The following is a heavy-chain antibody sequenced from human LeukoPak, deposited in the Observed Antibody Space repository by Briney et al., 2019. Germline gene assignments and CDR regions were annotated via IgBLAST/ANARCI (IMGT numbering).Heavy chain of an antibody. CDR1: GGSFSGYY. CDR2: INHSGST. CDR3: AREGGDSSGSTAYHFDY. J-gene: IGHJ4*02. V-gene: IGHV4-34*01. Sequence: SETLSLTCAVYGGSFSGYYWSWIRQPPGKGLEWIGEINHSGSTNYNPSLKSRVSISVDTSKNQFSLKLSSVTAADTAVYYCAREGGDSSGSTAYHFDYWGQGTLVTVSS. D-gene: IGHD6-19*01.